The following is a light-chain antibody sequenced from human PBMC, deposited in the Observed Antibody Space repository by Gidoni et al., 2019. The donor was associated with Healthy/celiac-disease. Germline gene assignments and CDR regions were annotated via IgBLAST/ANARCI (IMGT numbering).Light chain of an antibody. V-gene: IGKV3-15*01. Sequence: EIVMTPSPATLSVSPGERATLSCRASQSVSSNLAWYQQKPGQAPRLLIYGASTRATGVPARISGSGSGTEFTLTISSLQSEDFAVYYCQQYNNWPPWAFGQXTKVEIK. CDR3: QQYNNWPPWA. J-gene: IGKJ1*01. CDR2: GAS. CDR1: QSVSSN.